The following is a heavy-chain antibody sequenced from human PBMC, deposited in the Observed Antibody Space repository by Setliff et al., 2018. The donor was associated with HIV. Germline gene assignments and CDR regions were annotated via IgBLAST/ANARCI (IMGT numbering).Heavy chain of an antibody. CDR1: GYTFTSYG. Sequence: ASVKVSCKASGYTFTSYGISWVRQAPGQGLEWMGWISAYNGNTNYAQKFQGRVTMTRNTSISTAYMELSSLRSEDTAVYYCARVSRGKYSSSWYGGFDYWGQGTLVTVSS. V-gene: IGHV1-18*01. CDR3: ARVSRGKYSSSWYGGFDY. D-gene: IGHD6-13*01. J-gene: IGHJ4*02. CDR2: ISAYNGNT.